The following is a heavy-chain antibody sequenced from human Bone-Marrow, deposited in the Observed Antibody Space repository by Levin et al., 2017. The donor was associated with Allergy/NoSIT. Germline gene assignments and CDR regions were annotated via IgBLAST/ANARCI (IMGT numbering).Heavy chain of an antibody. CDR1: GFRFMDHG. CDR2: IWYDGTNK. D-gene: IGHD3-22*01. CDR3: ARDLDTSELFDS. J-gene: IGHJ4*02. V-gene: IGHV3-33*01. Sequence: SCVASGFRFMDHGMHWVRQAPGKGLEWVGIIWYDGTNKYYADSVKGRFTISRDNSKNTLYLQLNSLRAEDTAMYYCARDLDTSELFDSWGQGALVTVTS.